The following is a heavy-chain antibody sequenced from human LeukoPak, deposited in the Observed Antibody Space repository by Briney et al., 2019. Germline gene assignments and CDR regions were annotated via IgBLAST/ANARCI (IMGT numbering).Heavy chain of an antibody. CDR2: INPNSGDT. CDR1: GYTITGYY. CDR3: ASGSLASYFDH. J-gene: IGHJ4*02. D-gene: IGHD3-16*01. Sequence: ASVKVSCKASGYTITGYYIHWVRQAPGQGLEWMGWINPNSGDTNYVQKFQGRVTMTRDTSISTAYMELSRLRSDDTAVYYCASGSLASYFDHWGQGTLVTVSS. V-gene: IGHV1-2*02.